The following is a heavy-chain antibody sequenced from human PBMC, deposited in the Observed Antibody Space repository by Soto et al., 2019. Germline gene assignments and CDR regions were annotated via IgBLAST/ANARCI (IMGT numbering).Heavy chain of an antibody. V-gene: IGHV1-18*01. CDR1: GYTFGHFY. D-gene: IGHD3-9*01. J-gene: IGHJ4*02. CDR3: ARDEGGYDILTGYYKAHHFDF. CDR2: ISPHNRNT. Sequence: GASVKVSCKASGYTFGHFYITWVRQAPGQGLEWMGAISPHNRNTNYAEKFRGRVTMTTDTSTTTAYMELRSLRSDDTAVDYCARDEGGYDILTGYYKAHHFDFWGQGTLVTVSS.